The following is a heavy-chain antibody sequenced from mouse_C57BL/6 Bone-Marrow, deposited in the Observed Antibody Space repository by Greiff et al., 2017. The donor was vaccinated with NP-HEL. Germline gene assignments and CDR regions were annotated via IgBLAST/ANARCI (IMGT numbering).Heavy chain of an antibody. CDR2: INPYNGGP. J-gene: IGHJ3*01. CDR1: GYTFTDYY. CDR3: ARDDYWFAY. Sequence: VQLQQSGPVLVKPGASVKMSCKASGYTFTDYYMNWVKQSHGKSLEWIGVINPYNGGPSYTQKFKGKATLTVDKSSSTAYMELDSLTSEDSAVYYCARDDYWFAYWGQGTLVTVSA. V-gene: IGHV1-19*01. D-gene: IGHD2-4*01.